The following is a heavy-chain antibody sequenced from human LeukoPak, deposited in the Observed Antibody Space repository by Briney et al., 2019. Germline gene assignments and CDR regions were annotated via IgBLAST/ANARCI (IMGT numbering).Heavy chain of an antibody. CDR3: ARVISSGYYYDY. J-gene: IGHJ4*02. Sequence: ASVTVSCKASGYTFTSYYMHWVRQAPGQGLEWMGIINPSGGGTSYAQKFQGRVTMTRDKSTSTVYMELSSLRSEDTAVYYCARVISSGYYYDYWGQGTLVTVSS. CDR1: GYTFTSYY. CDR2: INPSGGGT. D-gene: IGHD3-22*01. V-gene: IGHV1-46*01.